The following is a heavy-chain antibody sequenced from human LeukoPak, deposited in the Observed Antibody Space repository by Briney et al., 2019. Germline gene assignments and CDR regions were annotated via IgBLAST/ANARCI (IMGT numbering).Heavy chain of an antibody. Sequence: ASVKVSCKASGGTFSSYAISWVRQAPGQGLEWMGGIIPIFGTTNYAQKSQDRVTITADKSTSTAYMELSSLRSEDTAVYYCAREMLGAINNAFDIWGQGTMVTVSS. V-gene: IGHV1-69*06. D-gene: IGHD1-26*01. CDR1: GGTFSSYA. J-gene: IGHJ3*02. CDR3: AREMLGAINNAFDI. CDR2: IIPIFGTT.